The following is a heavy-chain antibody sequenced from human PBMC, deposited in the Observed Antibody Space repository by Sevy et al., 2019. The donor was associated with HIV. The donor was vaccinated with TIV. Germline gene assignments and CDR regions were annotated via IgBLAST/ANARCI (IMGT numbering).Heavy chain of an antibody. CDR3: ARDSYSSSSGGGIQPWPLGFGYYGMDV. J-gene: IGHJ6*02. CDR1: GYTFTSYG. CDR2: ISAYNGNT. Sequence: VSVKVSCKASGYTFTSYGISWVRQAAGQGLEWMGWISAYNGNTNYAQKLQGRVTMTTDTSTSTAYMELRSLRSDDTAVYYCARDSYSSSSGGGIQPWPLGFGYYGMDVWGQGTTVTVSS. V-gene: IGHV1-18*01. D-gene: IGHD6-6*01.